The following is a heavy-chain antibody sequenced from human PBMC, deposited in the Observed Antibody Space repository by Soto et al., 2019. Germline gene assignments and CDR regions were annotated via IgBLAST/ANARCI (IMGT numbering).Heavy chain of an antibody. CDR2: INGDGTRA. J-gene: IGHJ6*02. D-gene: IGHD3-10*01. Sequence: EVQLEESGGGAVQLGESLRVTCVASGFTFRNQWMHWVRQVPGKGLVWVSRINGDGTRASYADFVKGRFTSSRDNARKMHFLQLKSPAVDDSGVYHCARGEAAGRGDAIDIWGPGTTVAVSS. CDR3: ARGEAAGRGDAIDI. V-gene: IGHV3-74*01. CDR1: GFTFRNQW.